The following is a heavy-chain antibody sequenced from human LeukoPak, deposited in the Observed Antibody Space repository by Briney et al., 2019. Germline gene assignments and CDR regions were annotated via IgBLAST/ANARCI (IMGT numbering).Heavy chain of an antibody. V-gene: IGHV3-66*01. J-gene: IGHJ4*02. CDR1: GFTVSSNY. Sequence: GGSLRLSCAASGFTVSSNYMSWVRQAPGKGLEWVSVIYSGGSTYYADSVKGRFTISRDNSKNTLYLQMNSLRAEDTAVYYCASGPTGSSGWYYFEYWGQGTLVTVSS. CDR3: ASGPTGSSGWYYFEY. D-gene: IGHD6-19*01. CDR2: IYSGGST.